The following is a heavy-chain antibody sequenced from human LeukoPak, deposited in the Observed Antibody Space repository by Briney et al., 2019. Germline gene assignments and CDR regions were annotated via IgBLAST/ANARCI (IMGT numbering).Heavy chain of an antibody. CDR2: IYYSGST. CDR3: ARVPIVVVPAAYFDP. D-gene: IGHD2-2*01. J-gene: IGHJ5*02. Sequence: SETLSLTCTVSGGSISSYYWSWIRQPPGKGLEWIGYIYYSGSTNYNPSLRSRVTISVDTSKNQFSLKLSSATAADTAVYYCARVPIVVVPAAYFDPWGQGTLVTVSS. CDR1: GGSISSYY. V-gene: IGHV4-59*01.